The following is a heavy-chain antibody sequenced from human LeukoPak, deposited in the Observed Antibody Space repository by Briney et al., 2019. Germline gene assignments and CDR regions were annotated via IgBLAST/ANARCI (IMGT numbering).Heavy chain of an antibody. J-gene: IGHJ6*03. V-gene: IGHV3-64*01. CDR3: ARGNSNYFHYYYMDV. CDR2: INSDGDST. D-gene: IGHD4-11*01. CDR1: GFTFSRYD. Sequence: GGSLRLSCAASGFTFSRYDMHWVSQAPGKGLEYVSTINSDGDSTYYANSVKGRFTMSRDSSKNTLYLQMGSLRPEDMAVYYCARGNSNYFHYYYMDVWGKGTTVTVSS.